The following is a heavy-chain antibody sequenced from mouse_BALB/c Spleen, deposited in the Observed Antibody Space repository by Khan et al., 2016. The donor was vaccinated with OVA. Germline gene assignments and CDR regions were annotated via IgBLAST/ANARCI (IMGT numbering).Heavy chain of an antibody. J-gene: IGHJ4*01. CDR3: ARDYYFYGDAMDY. CDR2: IYPGSFNT. Sequence: QVQLQQSGPELVKPGASVRISCKASGYTFTTYYIHWVKQTPGQGLEWIGWIYPGSFNTNYRESFKVKATLTADKSSSTAYMQLSSLTSEDSAVYFCARDYYFYGDAMDYWGQGTSVTVSS. V-gene: IGHV1S56*01. CDR1: GYTFTTYY. D-gene: IGHD1-1*01.